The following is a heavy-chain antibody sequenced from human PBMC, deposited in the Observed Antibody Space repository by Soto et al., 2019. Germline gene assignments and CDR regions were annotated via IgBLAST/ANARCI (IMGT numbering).Heavy chain of an antibody. V-gene: IGHV3-48*02. Sequence: EVQLVESGGGLVQPGGSLRLSCAASGFTFSSYSMNWVRQAPGKGLEWVSYISSSSSTIYYADSVNGRFTISRDNAKNSLYLQMNSLRDEDTAVYYCVSITIVRGVIGGGYWGQGTLVTVSS. CDR1: GFTFSSYS. D-gene: IGHD3-10*01. J-gene: IGHJ4*02. CDR2: ISSSSSTI. CDR3: VSITIVRGVIGGGY.